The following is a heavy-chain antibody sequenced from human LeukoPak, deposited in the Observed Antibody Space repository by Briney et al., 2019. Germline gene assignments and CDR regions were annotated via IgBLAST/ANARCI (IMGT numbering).Heavy chain of an antibody. D-gene: IGHD3-22*01. CDR1: GFTFSSYA. J-gene: IGHJ4*02. CDR3: ARDQGYDSSGYYFDY. Sequence: GGSLRLSCAASGFTFSSYAMSWVRQAPGKGLEWVSSISASGGSTYYADSVKGRFTISRDNAKNSLYLQMNSLRAEDTAVYYCARDQGYDSSGYYFDYWGQGTLVTVSS. CDR2: ISASGGST. V-gene: IGHV3-23*01.